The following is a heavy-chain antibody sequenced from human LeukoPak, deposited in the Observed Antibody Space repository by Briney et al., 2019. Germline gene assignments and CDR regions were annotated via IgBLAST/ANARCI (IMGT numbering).Heavy chain of an antibody. Sequence: GGSLRLSCAASGFSSDDFAIMRVRQAPGRGLEGGSVITCYGGRTAYGASVKGRFTISRDKAKNSLYLQMNSLTVEDTALFYFASAKVDCRSTSFYVEDWGLGILVTVSS. D-gene: IGHD2-2*01. V-gene: IGHV3-20*04. CDR3: ASAKVDCRSTSFYVED. CDR2: ITCYGGRT. CDR1: GFSSDDFA. J-gene: IGHJ4*02.